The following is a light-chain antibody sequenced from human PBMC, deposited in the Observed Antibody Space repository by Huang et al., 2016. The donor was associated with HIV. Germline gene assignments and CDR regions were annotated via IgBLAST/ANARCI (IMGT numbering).Light chain of an antibody. J-gene: IGKJ2*01. V-gene: IGKV1-NL1*01. CDR3: QQYYTTPHT. CDR1: QGVSNS. Sequence: DIQMAQSPSSLSASVGDSVTINCRASQGVSNSLAWYQQRPGKAPKLLVFAVSRLESGVPSRFSGSGSGADYTLTINSLQPEDFATYFCQQYYTTPHTFGQGTKLEIK. CDR2: AVS.